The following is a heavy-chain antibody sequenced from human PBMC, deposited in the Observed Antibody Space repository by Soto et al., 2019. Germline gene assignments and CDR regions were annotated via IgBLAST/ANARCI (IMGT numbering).Heavy chain of an antibody. CDR1: GGSISGSYYY. CDR3: ATSQKGYNWNYFDH. Sequence: SETLSLTCAVSGGSISGSYYYWAWLRQSPGKGPEWIGSVFYTGFTPYNPSLESRVSVSVDTSKSQFSLKLSAVTAADTAVYYCATSQKGYNWNYFDHWGQGALVTVSS. D-gene: IGHD1-20*01. J-gene: IGHJ4*02. V-gene: IGHV4-39*01. CDR2: VFYTGFT.